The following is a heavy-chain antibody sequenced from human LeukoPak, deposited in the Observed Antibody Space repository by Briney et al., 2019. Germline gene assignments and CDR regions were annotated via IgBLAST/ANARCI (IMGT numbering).Heavy chain of an antibody. CDR2: FDPEDGET. D-gene: IGHD6-13*01. Sequence: ASVKVSCKVSGYTLTELSMHWVRQAPGKGLEWMGGFDPEDGETIYAQKFQGRVTMTEDTSTDTAYMELSSLRSEVTAVYYCATGGIAAARKFDYWGQGTLVTVSS. V-gene: IGHV1-24*01. CDR3: ATGGIAAARKFDY. J-gene: IGHJ4*02. CDR1: GYTLTELS.